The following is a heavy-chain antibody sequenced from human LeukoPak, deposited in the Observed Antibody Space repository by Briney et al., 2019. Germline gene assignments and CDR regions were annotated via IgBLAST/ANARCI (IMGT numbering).Heavy chain of an antibody. V-gene: IGHV1-46*01. CDR3: ARVRYYYDSSAYPYYFDY. J-gene: IGHJ4*02. CDR2: INPSGGST. CDR1: GYTFTSYY. D-gene: IGHD3-22*01. Sequence: ASVKVSCKASGYTFTSYYMHWVRQAPGQGLEWMGIINPSGGSTSYAQKFQGRVTTTRDTSTSTVYMELSSLRSEDTAVYYCARVRYYYDSSAYPYYFDYWGQGTLVTVSS.